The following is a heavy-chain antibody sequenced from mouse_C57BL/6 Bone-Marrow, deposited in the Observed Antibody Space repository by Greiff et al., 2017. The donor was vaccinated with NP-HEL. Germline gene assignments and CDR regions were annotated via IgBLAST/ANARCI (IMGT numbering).Heavy chain of an antibody. CDR2: ISSGGDYI. J-gene: IGHJ4*01. Sequence: EVKVEDSGEGFVKPGGSLKLSCAASGFTFSSYAMSWVRQTPEKRLEWVAYISSGGDYIYYADTVKGRFTISRDNARNTLYLQMSSLKSEDTAMYYCTRDPTDVYAMDYWGQGTSVTVSS. V-gene: IGHV5-9-1*02. CDR3: TRDPTDVYAMDY. CDR1: GFTFSSYA.